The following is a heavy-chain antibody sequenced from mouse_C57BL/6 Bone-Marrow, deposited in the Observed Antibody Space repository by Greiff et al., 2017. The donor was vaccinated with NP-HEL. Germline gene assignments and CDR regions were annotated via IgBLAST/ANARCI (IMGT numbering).Heavy chain of an antibody. D-gene: IGHD2-4*01. V-gene: IGHV1-64*01. CDR2: IHPNSGST. J-gene: IGHJ3*01. CDR1: GYTFTSYW. CDR3: ARSGDDYDSWFAY. Sequence: QVQLQQPGAELVKPGASVKLSCKASGYTFTSYWMHWVKQRPGQGLEWIGMIHPNSGSTNYNEKFKSKATLTVDKSSSTAYMQLRSLTSEDSAVYYCARSGDDYDSWFAYWGQGTLVTVSA.